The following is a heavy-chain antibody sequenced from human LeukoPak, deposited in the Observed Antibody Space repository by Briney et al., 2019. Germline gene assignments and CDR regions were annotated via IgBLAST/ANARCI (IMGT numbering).Heavy chain of an antibody. V-gene: IGHV1-24*01. J-gene: IGHJ5*02. D-gene: IGHD5-12*01. CDR3: ATDRTLRRISWFDP. CDR1: GYTLTELS. Sequence: ASVKVSCKVSGYTLTELSMHRVRQAPGKGLEWMGGFDPEDGETIYAQKFQGRVTMTEGTSTDTAYMELSSLRSEDTAVYYCATDRTLRRISWFDPWGQGTLVTVSS. CDR2: FDPEDGET.